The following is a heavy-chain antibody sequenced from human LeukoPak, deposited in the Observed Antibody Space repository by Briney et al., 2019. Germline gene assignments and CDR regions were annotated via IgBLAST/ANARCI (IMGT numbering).Heavy chain of an antibody. Sequence: GGSLRLSCAASGFTFSSYAMSWVRQAPGKGLEWVSAISGSGGSTYHADSVKGRFTISRDNSKNTLYLQMNSLRAEDTAVYYCANLVDTAMTLYDAFDIWGQGTMVTVSS. V-gene: IGHV3-23*01. CDR2: ISGSGGST. J-gene: IGHJ3*02. CDR3: ANLVDTAMTLYDAFDI. CDR1: GFTFSSYA. D-gene: IGHD5-18*01.